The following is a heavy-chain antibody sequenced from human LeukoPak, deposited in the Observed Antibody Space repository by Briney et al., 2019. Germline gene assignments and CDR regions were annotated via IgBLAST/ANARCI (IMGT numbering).Heavy chain of an antibody. CDR2: IYPRDGST. J-gene: IGHJ4*02. Sequence: GASVKVSCKASGYTFTSNYIHWVGQAPGQGLEWMGMIYPRDGSTSYAQKFQGRVTVTRDTSTSTVHMELSGLRSEDTAVYYCARDQEAFDYWGQGTLVTVSS. CDR3: ARDQEAFDY. V-gene: IGHV1-46*01. CDR1: GYTFTSNY.